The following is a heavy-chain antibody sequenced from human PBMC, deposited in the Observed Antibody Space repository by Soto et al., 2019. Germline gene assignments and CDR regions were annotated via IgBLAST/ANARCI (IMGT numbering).Heavy chain of an antibody. V-gene: IGHV3-53*01. CDR2: LYDVDGT. D-gene: IGHD1-26*01. CDR1: GLTVSGKKY. Sequence: DVQLVESGGGLIQPGESLRLSCAAFGLTVSGKKYMAWVRQAPGKGLEWVSALYDVDGTYYADSVKGRFTTSRDSSETFVYLQMNSLRPDDTAVYYCASWHQREHAYDIWGQGTTVTVSS. J-gene: IGHJ3*02. CDR3: ASWHQREHAYDI.